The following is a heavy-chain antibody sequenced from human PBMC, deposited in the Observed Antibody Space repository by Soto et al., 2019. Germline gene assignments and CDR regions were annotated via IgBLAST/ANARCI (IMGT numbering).Heavy chain of an antibody. CDR2: ISAYNGNT. CDR1: GYTFTSYF. V-gene: IGHV1-18*03. CDR3: ARQNYYSGMDV. Sequence: QVQLVQSGAEVKKPGASVKVSCNASGYTFTSYFITWVRQAPGQGLEWMGWISAYNGNTNYAQMLQGRVTMTTDTSEATAYMEMRSLRSDDMAVYYCARQNYYSGMDVWGQGTTVTVSS. J-gene: IGHJ6*02.